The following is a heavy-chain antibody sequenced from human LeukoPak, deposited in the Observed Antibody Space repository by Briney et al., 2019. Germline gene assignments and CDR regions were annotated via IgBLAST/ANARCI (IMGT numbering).Heavy chain of an antibody. V-gene: IGHV3-23*01. CDR2: VSDTGRTT. CDR1: GFTFSSYV. D-gene: IGHD3-22*01. J-gene: IGHJ2*01. CDR3: TKNSLAVVITHYSYFDL. Sequence: PGGSLRLSCAASGFTFSSYVMNWVRQAPGKGLEWISAVSDTGRTTYYADSVKGRFTMSRDNSKNTVYLQMNSLRAEDTAVYYCTKNSLAVVITHYSYFDLWGRGTLVTVSS.